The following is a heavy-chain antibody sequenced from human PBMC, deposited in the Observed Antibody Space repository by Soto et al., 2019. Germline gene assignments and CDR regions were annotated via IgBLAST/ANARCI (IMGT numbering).Heavy chain of an antibody. Sequence: EPLSLTGAVSGGYLTSNNWGTWVRQPPGQGLEWIGEIYRTGSTNYNPSLKSRVTISLDKSENQFSLKVTSLTAADTAVYYCASQDPGTSVDYWGQGTLVTVSS. CDR2: IYRTGST. CDR1: GGYLTSNNW. V-gene: IGHV4-4*02. J-gene: IGHJ4*02. D-gene: IGHD1-7*01. CDR3: ASQDPGTSVDY.